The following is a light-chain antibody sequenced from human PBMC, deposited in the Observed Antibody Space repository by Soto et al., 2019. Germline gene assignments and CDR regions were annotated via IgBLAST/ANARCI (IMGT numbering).Light chain of an antibody. J-gene: IGLJ1*01. Sequence: QSALAQPASVSGSPGQSITISCTGTSSDVGSYNLVSWYQQHPHKAPKLMIYEGSKRPSGVSNRFSGSKSGNTASLTISGLQAEDEADYYCCSYAGSSTYVFGTGTRSPS. CDR3: CSYAGSSTYV. CDR1: SSDVGSYNL. V-gene: IGLV2-23*01. CDR2: EGS.